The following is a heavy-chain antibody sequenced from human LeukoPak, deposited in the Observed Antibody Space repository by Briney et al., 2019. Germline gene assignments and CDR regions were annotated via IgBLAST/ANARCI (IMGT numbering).Heavy chain of an antibody. D-gene: IGHD2-2*01. CDR1: GYTFTSYY. Sequence: ASVKVSCKASGYTFTSYYMHWVRQAPGQGLEWMGIINPSGGSTSYAQKFQGRVTMTRDTSTSTVYMELSSLRSEDTAVYYCASDCSSTSCYAGDAFDIWGQGTMVTVSS. CDR2: INPSGGST. J-gene: IGHJ3*02. CDR3: ASDCSSTSCYAGDAFDI. V-gene: IGHV1-46*01.